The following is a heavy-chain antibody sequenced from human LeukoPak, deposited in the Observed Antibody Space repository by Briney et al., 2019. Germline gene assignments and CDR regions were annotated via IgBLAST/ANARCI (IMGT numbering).Heavy chain of an antibody. Sequence: WRSLRLSCAASGFTFSSYAMHWVRQAPGKGLEWVAVISYDGSKKNYADSVKGRFTISRDNAKITLYLQMNSLRAEDTAVYYCARAVAPYYGMDGWGQGTTVTASS. J-gene: IGHJ6*02. CDR1: GFTFSSYA. CDR2: ISYDGSKK. CDR3: ARAVAPYYGMDG. V-gene: IGHV3-30-3*01. D-gene: IGHD6-19*01.